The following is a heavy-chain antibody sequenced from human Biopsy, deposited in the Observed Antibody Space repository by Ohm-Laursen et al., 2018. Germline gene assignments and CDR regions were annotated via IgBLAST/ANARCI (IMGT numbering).Heavy chain of an antibody. CDR1: RYTFSMYA. CDR2: SSAYNGKT. J-gene: IGHJ4*02. D-gene: IGHD3-3*01. V-gene: IGHV1-18*01. Sequence: ASAKASRRPSRYTFSMYAIIWVRQAPGQGLEWMGWSSAYNGKTNYAQKFQGRLTMTTDTSTSTACMELRSLRSDDTAVYYCARDRPSVSTYGVDWGQGTLVTVSS. CDR3: ARDRPSVSTYGVD.